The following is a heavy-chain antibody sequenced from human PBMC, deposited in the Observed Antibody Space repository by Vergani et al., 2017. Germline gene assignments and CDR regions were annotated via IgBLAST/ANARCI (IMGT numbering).Heavy chain of an antibody. V-gene: IGHV3-7*04. J-gene: IGHJ5*02. CDR1: GFTFSAYW. CDR2: IKQDGSEK. CDR3: ARAYGSGPPQSRRLLYDIGWFDP. D-gene: IGHD3-10*01. Sequence: EVLLVESGGGLVQPGGSLRLSCAASGFTFSAYWMNWVRQAPGKGLEWVANIKQDGSEKYYVDSVKGRFTISRDNANNLVYLQMSSVRADDTAVYYCARAYGSGPPQSRRLLYDIGWFDPWGQGTLVTVAA.